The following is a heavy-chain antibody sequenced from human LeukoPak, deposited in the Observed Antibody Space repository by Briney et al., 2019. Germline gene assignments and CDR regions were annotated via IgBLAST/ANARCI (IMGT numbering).Heavy chain of an antibody. CDR2: INSDGSGT. CDR3: ARNDRGAFDI. J-gene: IGHJ3*02. V-gene: IGHV3-74*01. Sequence: GGSLRLSCAASGFTFNSYWMHWVRQAPGKGLVWVSRINSDGSGTSDADFVKGRFTISRDNSKNTLYLQMSSLRVEDTAVYYCARNDRGAFDIWGQGTMVTVSS. CDR1: GFTFNSYW. D-gene: IGHD3-22*01.